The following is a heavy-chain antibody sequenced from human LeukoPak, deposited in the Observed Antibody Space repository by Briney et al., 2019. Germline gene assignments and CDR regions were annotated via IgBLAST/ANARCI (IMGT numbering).Heavy chain of an antibody. CDR3: ARERSGWPPDY. J-gene: IGHJ4*02. Sequence: ASVKVSCKASGYTFTSFGISWVRQAPGQGLEWMGWISAYNGNTDYAQKFQGRATMTKDTSTSTVYMELRSLRSDDTAVYYCARERSGWPPDYWGQGTLVTVSS. V-gene: IGHV1-18*01. D-gene: IGHD6-19*01. CDR1: GYTFTSFG. CDR2: ISAYNGNT.